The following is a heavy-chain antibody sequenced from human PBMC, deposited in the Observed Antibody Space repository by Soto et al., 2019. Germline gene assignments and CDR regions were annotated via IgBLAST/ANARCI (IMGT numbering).Heavy chain of an antibody. Sequence: ASVKVSCNASGYTFTSYAMHWVRQAPGQRLEWMGWINAGNGNTKYSQKFQGRVTITRDTSASTAYMELSSLRSEDTAVYYCARVQYSSSWYSHYYYYGMDVWGQGATVTVSS. J-gene: IGHJ6*02. D-gene: IGHD6-13*01. V-gene: IGHV1-3*01. CDR1: GYTFTSYA. CDR3: ARVQYSSSWYSHYYYYGMDV. CDR2: INAGNGNT.